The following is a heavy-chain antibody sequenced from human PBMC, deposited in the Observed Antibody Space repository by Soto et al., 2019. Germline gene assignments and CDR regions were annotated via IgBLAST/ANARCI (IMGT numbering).Heavy chain of an antibody. CDR3: AKDVGSGSFKGYYYGMDV. D-gene: IGHD6-19*01. CDR2: ISRGGYT. V-gene: IGHV3-23*01. J-gene: IGHJ6*02. CDR1: GVTFSSYA. Sequence: EVQLLESGGGLGQSGGSLRLSCAVSGVTFSSYAMNCVRQAPGKGLEWVSSISRGGYTYHAESVKGRFTISRDNSKNTLYLQMNSLRAEDTAVYYCAKDVGSGSFKGYYYGMDVWGQGNTVTVSS.